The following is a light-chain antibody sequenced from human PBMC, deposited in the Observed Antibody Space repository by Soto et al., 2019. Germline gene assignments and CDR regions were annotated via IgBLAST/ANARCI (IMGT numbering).Light chain of an antibody. CDR1: RSLSSDY. Sequence: IVLMQSPDTLSLSPGERATLSCRASRSLSSDYLAWYQQKPGQAHRLLLYHASRRATGTPDRLSVSGSGTDFTLTISRLEPGDFAGYYCQQYGDSPRSFGQGPKVDI. CDR2: HAS. V-gene: IGKV3-20*01. J-gene: IGKJ1*01. CDR3: QQYGDSPRS.